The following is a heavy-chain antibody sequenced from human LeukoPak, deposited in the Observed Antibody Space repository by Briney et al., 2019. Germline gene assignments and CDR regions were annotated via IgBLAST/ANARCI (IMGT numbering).Heavy chain of an antibody. J-gene: IGHJ4*02. D-gene: IGHD6-13*01. V-gene: IGHV5-51*01. CDR2: IYPDDSDT. CDR3: ARHNWGPHSSTWNTDIVDY. CDR1: GYSFSNYW. Sequence: GESLKISCKGSGYSFSNYWIAWVRQMPGKGLEWMGIIYPDDSDTTYSSSFQGQVTISADKSISTAYLQWSSLRASDTAIYYCARHNWGPHSSTWNTDIVDYWGQGTLSPSPQ.